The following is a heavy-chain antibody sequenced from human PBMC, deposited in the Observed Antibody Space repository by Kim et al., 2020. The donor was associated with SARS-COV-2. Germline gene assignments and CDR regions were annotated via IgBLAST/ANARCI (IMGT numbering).Heavy chain of an antibody. CDR2: IYYSGST. D-gene: IGHD3-16*02. J-gene: IGHJ2*01. CDR3: AVVWGSYRYYKTGWYFDL. V-gene: IGHV4-61*01. CDR1: GGSVSSGSYY. Sequence: SETLSLTCTVSGGSVSSGSYYWSWIRQPPGKGLEWIGYIYYSGSTNYNPSLKSRVTISVDTSKNQFSLTLSSVTAADTAVYYCAVVWGSYRYYKTGWYFDLWGRGTLVTVSS.